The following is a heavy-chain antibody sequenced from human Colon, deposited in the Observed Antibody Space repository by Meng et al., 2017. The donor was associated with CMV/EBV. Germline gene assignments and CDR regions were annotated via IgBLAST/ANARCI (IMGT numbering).Heavy chain of an antibody. D-gene: IGHD3-22*01. CDR3: ATVSSGYYLYFQH. CDR2: INPNSGGT. V-gene: IGHV1-2*02. CDR1: GYTFTGYY. Sequence: QGQLGQAGAGGKKPGASVKVSCKASGYTFTGYYMHWVRQAPGQGLEWMGWINPNSGGTNYAQKFQGRVTMTRDTSISTAYMELSRLRSDDTAVYYCATVSSGYYLYFQHWGQGTLVTVSS. J-gene: IGHJ1*01.